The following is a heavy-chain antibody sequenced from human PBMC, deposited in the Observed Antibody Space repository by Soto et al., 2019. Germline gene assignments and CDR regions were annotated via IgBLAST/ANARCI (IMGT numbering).Heavy chain of an antibody. CDR1: GYTFTGYY. CDR3: ARDNYDFWSGYRQNYGMDV. J-gene: IGHJ6*02. Sequence: ASVKVSCKASGYTFTGYYMHWVRQAPGQGLEWTGWINPNSGGTNYAQKFQGRVTMTRDTSISTAYMELSRLRSDDTAVYYCARDNYDFWSGYRQNYGMDVWGQGTTVTVSS. D-gene: IGHD3-3*01. V-gene: IGHV1-2*02. CDR2: INPNSGGT.